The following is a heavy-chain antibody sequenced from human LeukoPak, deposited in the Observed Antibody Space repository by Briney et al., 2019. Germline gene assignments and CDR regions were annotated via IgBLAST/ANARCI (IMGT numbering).Heavy chain of an antibody. CDR3: ARHLPPGKVKYYYGMDV. J-gene: IGHJ6*02. V-gene: IGHV3-53*04. D-gene: IGHD3-10*01. Sequence: GGSLRLSCVASGFTVSTNYFSWVRQAPGKGLEWVSVFYSGGSIYYADSVKGRFTISRHNFKNTLYLQMNSLSAEDTAVYYCARHLPPGKVKYYYGMDVWGQGTTVTVSS. CDR2: FYSGGSI. CDR1: GFTVSTNY.